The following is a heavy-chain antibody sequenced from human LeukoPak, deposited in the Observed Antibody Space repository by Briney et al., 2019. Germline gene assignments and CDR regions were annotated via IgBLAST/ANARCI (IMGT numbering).Heavy chain of an antibody. CDR3: ARGRYDVLAGYQPPYFDD. Sequence: GGSLRLSCAASGFTFCNLIIHWVRPAAGKGLEWVSSISTSSSYKYYADSMNRRFTISRDNAKASLYLQMNSLRAEDTAVYYCARGRYDVLAGYQPPYFDDWGQGTLVTVSS. V-gene: IGHV3-21*01. CDR2: ISTSSSYK. CDR1: GFTFCNLI. D-gene: IGHD3-9*01. J-gene: IGHJ4*02.